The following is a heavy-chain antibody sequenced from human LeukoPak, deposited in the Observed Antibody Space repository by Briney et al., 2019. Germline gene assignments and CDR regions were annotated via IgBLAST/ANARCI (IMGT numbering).Heavy chain of an antibody. D-gene: IGHD1-26*01. CDR2: IYTSGST. CDR1: GGSISSYY. CDR3: ARHLGGSRAFDI. Sequence: SETLSLTCTVSGGSISSYYWSWIRQPPGKGLEWIGYIYTSGSTNYNPSLKSRVTISVDTSKNQFSLKLSPVTAADTAVYYCARHLGGSRAFDIWGQGTMVTVSS. J-gene: IGHJ3*02. V-gene: IGHV4-4*09.